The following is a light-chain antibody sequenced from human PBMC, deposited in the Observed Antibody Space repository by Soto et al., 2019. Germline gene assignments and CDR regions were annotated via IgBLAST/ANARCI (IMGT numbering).Light chain of an antibody. CDR2: DVT. V-gene: IGLV2-11*01. Sequence: QSVLTQPRSVSGSPGQSVTISCTGTSGDVGAYDRVSWYQHHPTKAPKLIIYDVTNRPSGVPYRFSGSKSGSTASLTISWLQAEDDADYYCCSHAGGSTWVFGGGTKLTVL. CDR1: SGDVGAYDR. CDR3: CSHAGGSTWV. J-gene: IGLJ3*02.